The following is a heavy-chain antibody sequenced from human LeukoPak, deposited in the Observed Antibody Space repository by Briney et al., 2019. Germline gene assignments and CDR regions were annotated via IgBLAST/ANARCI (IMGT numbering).Heavy chain of an antibody. J-gene: IGHJ4*02. CDR1: GYTFTTYY. CDR2: INPSGGST. D-gene: IGHD3/OR15-3a*01. CDR3: ATSDFPRYFDY. Sequence: ASVKVSCKASGYTFTTYYIHWVRQAPGQGLEWMGIINPSGGSTTYAQKFQGRVTLTRDTSTSTVYMELSSLRSEDTAVYYCATSDFPRYFDYWGQGTLVTVSS. V-gene: IGHV1-46*01.